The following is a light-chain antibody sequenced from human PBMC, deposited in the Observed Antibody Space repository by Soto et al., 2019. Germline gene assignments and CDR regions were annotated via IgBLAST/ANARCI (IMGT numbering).Light chain of an antibody. V-gene: IGLV2-14*01. CDR2: EVS. CDR3: SSYTSSNTLEV. CDR1: SRDVGGSNY. J-gene: IGLJ1*01. Sequence: QSVLIQPASVSGSPGQSITISCTGTSRDVGGSNYVSWYQHHPHRAPKLLIYEVSYRPSGVSSRFSGSKSGNTAPLTISGLQAEDEADYYCSSYTSSNTLEVFGVGTRSPS.